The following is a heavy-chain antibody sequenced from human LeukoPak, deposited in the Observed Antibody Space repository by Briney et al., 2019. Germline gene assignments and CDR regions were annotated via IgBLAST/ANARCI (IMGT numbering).Heavy chain of an antibody. D-gene: IGHD6-13*01. CDR2: IYTSGST. CDR3: ARAGVAAAVTNYYYYMDV. CDR1: GGSISSHY. J-gene: IGHJ6*03. Sequence: SETLSLTCTVSGGSISSHYWSWIRQPPGKGLEWIGRIYTSGSTNYNPSLKSRVTMSVDTSKNQFSLKLSSVTAADMAVYYCARAGVAAAVTNYYYYMDVWGKGTTVTVSS. V-gene: IGHV4-4*07.